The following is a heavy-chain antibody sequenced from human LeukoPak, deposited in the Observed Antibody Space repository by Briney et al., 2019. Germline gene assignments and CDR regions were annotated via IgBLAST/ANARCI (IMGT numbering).Heavy chain of an antibody. V-gene: IGHV1-2*04. Sequence: GALVKVSCKASGYSFTGYYMHWVRQAPGQGLEWMGWINPNSGGTKYAQKFQGWVTMTRDTSISTAYMELSRLRSDDTAVYYCARPRRFGELYEGLDIWGQGTMVTVSS. J-gene: IGHJ3*02. CDR2: INPNSGGT. D-gene: IGHD3-10*01. CDR3: ARPRRFGELYEGLDI. CDR1: GYSFTGYY.